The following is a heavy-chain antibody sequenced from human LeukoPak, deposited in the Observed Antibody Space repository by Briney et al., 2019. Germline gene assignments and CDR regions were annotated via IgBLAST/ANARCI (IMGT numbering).Heavy chain of an antibody. CDR2: INPSGGST. Sequence: GASVTVSCKASGYTFTSYYMHWVRQAPGQGLEWMGLINPSGGSTSYAQKFQGRVTMTRDTSTSTVYMELSSLRSEDTAVYYCARDYERIIMVRGVPLSPQTVFDPWGQGTLVTVSS. V-gene: IGHV1-46*01. CDR3: ARDYERIIMVRGVPLSPQTVFDP. J-gene: IGHJ5*02. CDR1: GYTFTSYY. D-gene: IGHD3-10*01.